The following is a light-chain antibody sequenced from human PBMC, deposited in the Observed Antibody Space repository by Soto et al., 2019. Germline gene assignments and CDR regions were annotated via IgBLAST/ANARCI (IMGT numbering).Light chain of an antibody. J-gene: IGKJ1*01. CDR3: QQYNSYSRA. CDR2: GAS. V-gene: IGKV3-20*01. CDR1: QSVSNNY. Sequence: EIVLTQSPLTLSLSPGERATHSCRASQSVSNNYLAWYQQKPGQAPRLLIYGASNRATGIPDRFSGSGSGTEFTLTISSLQPDDFATYYCQQYNSYSRAFGQGTKVDIK.